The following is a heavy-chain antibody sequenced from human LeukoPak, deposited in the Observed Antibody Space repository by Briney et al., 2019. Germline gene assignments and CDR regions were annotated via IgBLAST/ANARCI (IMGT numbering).Heavy chain of an antibody. CDR1: GFTFSNYA. D-gene: IGHD4-17*01. CDR3: ARDPNGDYIGAFDF. Sequence: PGGSLRLSCAASGFTFSNYAKIWVRQAPGQGLEWVSAIRSGGSAKYADPVKARFTISRDNSKNTLYLQMNSLRAEDTALYFCARDPNGDYIGAFDFLGQGTVVTVSS. CDR2: IRSGGSA. V-gene: IGHV3-23*01. J-gene: IGHJ3*01.